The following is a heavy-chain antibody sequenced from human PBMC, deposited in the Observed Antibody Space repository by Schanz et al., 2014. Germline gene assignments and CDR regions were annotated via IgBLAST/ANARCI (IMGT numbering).Heavy chain of an antibody. V-gene: IGHV1-2*06. J-gene: IGHJ4*02. CDR2: IKPDSGGT. CDR3: ARDRAYYYESSGDVGY. CDR1: GYNFNGFP. Sequence: QVQLVQSGAEVKKPGASVKVSCKTSGYNFNGFPMHWLRQAPGRGLEWMGRIKPDSGGTDYAQKFQGRVDMTRDTSSSAAYMELSRLRSDDTAVYYCARDRAYYYESSGDVGYWGQGTLVTVSS. D-gene: IGHD3-22*01.